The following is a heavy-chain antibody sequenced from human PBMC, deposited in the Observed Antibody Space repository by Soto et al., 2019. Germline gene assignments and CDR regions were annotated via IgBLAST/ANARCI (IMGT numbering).Heavy chain of an antibody. D-gene: IGHD3-10*01. CDR3: ASKFGELLADAFDI. J-gene: IGHJ3*02. V-gene: IGHV4-34*01. CDR1: GRSFSGYI. CDR2: IYHSGST. Sequence: PSETLSLTCDFYGRSFSGYIWTWIRQTPGKGLQWIGQIYHSGSTNYNPSLKSRVTISVDKSKNQFSLRLTSVTAADTAVYYCASKFGELLADAFDIWGQGTMVTVSS.